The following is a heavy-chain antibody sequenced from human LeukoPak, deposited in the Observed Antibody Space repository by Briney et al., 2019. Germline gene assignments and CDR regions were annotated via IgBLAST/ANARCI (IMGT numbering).Heavy chain of an antibody. V-gene: IGHV3-9*01. J-gene: IGHJ4*02. Sequence: GESLRLSCAASGFTFDDYAMHWVRQAPGKGLEWVSGISWNSGSIGYADSVKGRFTISRDNAKNSLYLQMNSLRAEDTALYYCAKPAGGSGGSYLYYFDYWGQGTLVTVSS. CDR3: AKPAGGSGGSYLYYFDY. D-gene: IGHD2-15*01. CDR1: GFTFDDYA. CDR2: ISWNSGSI.